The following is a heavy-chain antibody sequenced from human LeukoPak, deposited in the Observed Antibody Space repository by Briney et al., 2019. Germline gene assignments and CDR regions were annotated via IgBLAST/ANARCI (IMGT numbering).Heavy chain of an antibody. Sequence: PWGSLRLSCAASGFTFSSYAMHWVRQAPGKGLEWVSIISYDGNNKYYADSVKGRLTISRDNSRNTLYLQMNTLRAEDTAVYYCARDHGYCTGGSCYAVGYWGQGTLVTVSS. CDR3: ARDHGYCTGGSCYAVGY. CDR1: GFTFSSYA. CDR2: ISYDGNNK. J-gene: IGHJ4*02. D-gene: IGHD2-15*01. V-gene: IGHV3-30-3*01.